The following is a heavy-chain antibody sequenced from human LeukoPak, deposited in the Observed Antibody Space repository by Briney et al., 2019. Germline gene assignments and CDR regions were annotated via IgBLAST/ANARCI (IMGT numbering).Heavy chain of an antibody. V-gene: IGHV3-13*01. Sequence: GGSLRLSCAASGFTFSSYDMHWVRQLTGKGLEWVSAIGTSGDTYYSGSVKGRFTVSREDAKKSFYLHMNGLRAGDTAVYYCARVTTVTPLYGMDLWGQGTTVTVSS. CDR1: GFTFSSYD. CDR3: ARVTTVTPLYGMDL. D-gene: IGHD4-17*01. CDR2: IGTSGDT. J-gene: IGHJ6*02.